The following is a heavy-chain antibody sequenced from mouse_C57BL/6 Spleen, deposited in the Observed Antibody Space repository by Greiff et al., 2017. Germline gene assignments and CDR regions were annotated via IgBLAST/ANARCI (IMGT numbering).Heavy chain of an antibody. CDR1: GYAFSSSW. V-gene: IGHV1-82*01. D-gene: IGHD2-3*01. Sequence: QVQLQQSGPELVKPGASVKISCKASGYAFSSSWMNWVKQRPGKGLEWIGRIYPGDGDTNYNGKFKGKATLTADKSSSTAYMQLSSLTSEDSAVYFCANGYSPSWFAYWGQGTLVTVSA. J-gene: IGHJ3*01. CDR2: IYPGDGDT. CDR3: ANGYSPSWFAY.